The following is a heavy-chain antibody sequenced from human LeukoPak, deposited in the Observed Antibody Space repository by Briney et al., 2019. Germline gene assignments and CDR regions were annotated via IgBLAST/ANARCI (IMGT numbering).Heavy chain of an antibody. V-gene: IGHV3-21*01. CDR1: GFTFSSHS. Sequence: KAGGSLRLSCAASGFTFSSHSMNSVRQAPGKGLEWVSYISGISNYIYYADSLKGRFTISRDNAKDSLYLQMNNLRAEDTAVYYCARGSGVDTAMVYDAFDIWGQGTLVTVSS. D-gene: IGHD5-18*01. CDR2: ISGISNYI. CDR3: ARGSGVDTAMVYDAFDI. J-gene: IGHJ3*02.